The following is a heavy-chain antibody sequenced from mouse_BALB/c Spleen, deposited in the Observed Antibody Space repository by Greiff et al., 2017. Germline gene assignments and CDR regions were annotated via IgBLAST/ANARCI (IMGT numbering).Heavy chain of an antibody. CDR2: IHPSDSET. CDR3: ARSTTVVATPGDY. CDR1: GYTFTSYW. Sequence: QVQLQQSGPELVKPGALVKISCKASGYTFTSYWMNWVKQRPGQGLEWIGMIHPSDSETRLNQKFKDKATLTVDKSSSTAYMQLSSPTSEDSAVYYCARSTTVVATPGDYWGQGTSVTVSS. D-gene: IGHD1-1*01. J-gene: IGHJ4*01. V-gene: IGHV1S126*01.